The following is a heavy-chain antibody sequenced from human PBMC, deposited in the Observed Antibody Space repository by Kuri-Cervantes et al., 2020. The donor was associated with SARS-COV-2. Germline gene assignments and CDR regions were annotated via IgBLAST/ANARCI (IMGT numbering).Heavy chain of an antibody. CDR3: ARPGGFLDV. D-gene: IGHD4-23*01. J-gene: IGHJ6*04. Sequence: QALSLTCAVYGGSFSGYSWSWIRQTPGKGLECSGEINHSGSTNSNPSPKSLVTISVDTSNNHFSLKLSSVTAANTAVYYCARPGGFLDVWGKGTMVTVSS. CDR2: INHSGST. CDR1: GGSFSGYS. V-gene: IGHV4-34*01.